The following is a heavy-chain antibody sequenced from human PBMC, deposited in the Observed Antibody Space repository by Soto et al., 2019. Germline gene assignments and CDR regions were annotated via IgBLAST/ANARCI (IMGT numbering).Heavy chain of an antibody. Sequence: EVQLVESGGGLVKPGGSLRLSCAASGLTFSSYSMNWVRQAPGKGLEWVSSISSSSSYIYYADSVKGRFTISRDNAKNSLYLQMNSLRAEDTAVYYCARGFLDYYDSSGYRSYYFDYWGQGTLVTVSS. CDR1: GLTFSSYS. V-gene: IGHV3-21*01. CDR2: ISSSSSYI. CDR3: ARGFLDYYDSSGYRSYYFDY. D-gene: IGHD3-22*01. J-gene: IGHJ4*02.